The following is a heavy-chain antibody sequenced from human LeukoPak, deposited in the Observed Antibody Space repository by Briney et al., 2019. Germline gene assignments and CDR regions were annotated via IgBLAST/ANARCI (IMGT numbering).Heavy chain of an antibody. CDR3: ARGDSYSSSWKGNWIDP. CDR1: GGSISSGGYY. D-gene: IGHD6-13*01. CDR2: IYYSGST. Sequence: TLSLTCTVSGGSISSGGYYWSWIRQHPGKGREWIGYIYYSGSTYCNPSLKSRVTISVDTSKNQCSLKLSSVTAADTAVYYCARGDSYSSSWKGNWIDPWGQGTLVTVSS. J-gene: IGHJ5*02. V-gene: IGHV4-31*03.